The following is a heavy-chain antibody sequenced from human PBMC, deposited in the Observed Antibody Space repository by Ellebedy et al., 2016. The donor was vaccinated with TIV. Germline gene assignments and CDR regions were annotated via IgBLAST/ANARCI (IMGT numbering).Heavy chain of an antibody. CDR1: GGSVSSYSNY. CDR3: ARDSAGRWDY. V-gene: IGHV4-61*01. J-gene: IGHJ4*02. CDR2: IYDTGST. D-gene: IGHD4-23*01. Sequence: MPSETLSLTCTVSGGSVSSYSNYWSWIRQPPGKGLEWIGYIYDTGSTNYNPSLESRVTISVDTSKNQFALKLSSVTATDTAVYYCARDSAGRWDYWGPGTLVTVSS.